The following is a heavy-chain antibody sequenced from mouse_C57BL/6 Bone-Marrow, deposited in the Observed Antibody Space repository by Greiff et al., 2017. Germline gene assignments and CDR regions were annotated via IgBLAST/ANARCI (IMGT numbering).Heavy chain of an antibody. J-gene: IGHJ2*01. CDR3: TTGSVDY. CDR2: IDPENGDT. CDR1: GFTFTDYY. Sequence: VQLQQSGAELVRPGASVKLSCTASGFTFTDYYMHWVKQRPEQGLEWIGWIDPENGDTEYASKFQGKATLTADTSSNTAYLQLSSLTSEDTAVCYCTTGSVDYWGQGTTLTVSS. D-gene: IGHD1-1*01. V-gene: IGHV14-4*01.